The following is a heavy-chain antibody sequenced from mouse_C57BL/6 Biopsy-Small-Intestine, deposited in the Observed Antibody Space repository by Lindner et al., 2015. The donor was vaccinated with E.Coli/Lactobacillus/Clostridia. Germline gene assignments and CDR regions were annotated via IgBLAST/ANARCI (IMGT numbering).Heavy chain of an antibody. Sequence: VQLQESGGGLVKPGGSLKLSCAASGFTFSDSGNGTGFVRLQEKGLEWVAYISSGSTTIYYADTVKGRFTISRDNAKNTQFLQMTSLRSEDTAMYYCARPHYYAMDYWGQGTSVTVSS. CDR1: GFTFSDSG. CDR3: ARPHYYAMDY. V-gene: IGHV5-17*01. J-gene: IGHJ4*01. CDR2: ISSGSTTI.